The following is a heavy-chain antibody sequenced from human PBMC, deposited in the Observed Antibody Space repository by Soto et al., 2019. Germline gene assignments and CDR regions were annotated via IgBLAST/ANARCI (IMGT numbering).Heavy chain of an antibody. V-gene: IGHV1-2*02. Sequence: ASVKVSCKASGYTFTAYYLHWVRQAPGRGLEWMGWINPNSGVTVYSQKFQGRITVTRDTSINTAYMELTRLTSDDTAVYYCARAVHTMIQGVRFRVDQWGQGTLVTVSS. CDR1: GYTFTAYY. CDR2: INPNSGVT. D-gene: IGHD3-10*01. CDR3: ARAVHTMIQGVRFRVDQ. J-gene: IGHJ4*02.